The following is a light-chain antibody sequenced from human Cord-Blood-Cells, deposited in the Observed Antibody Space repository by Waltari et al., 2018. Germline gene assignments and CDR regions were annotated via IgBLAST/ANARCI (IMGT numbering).Light chain of an antibody. CDR2: DAS. J-gene: IGKJ2*01. CDR3: QRYDKLHT. Sequence: DIQLTQSPSSLSASVGDRVTITCQASQDISNYLNWYQQKPGKAPKLLIYDASNLETGVPSIFRGRGAGADFTFTISSLQPEDISTFDCQRYDKLHTCGQGTQLEIK. CDR1: QDISNY. V-gene: IGKV1-33*01.